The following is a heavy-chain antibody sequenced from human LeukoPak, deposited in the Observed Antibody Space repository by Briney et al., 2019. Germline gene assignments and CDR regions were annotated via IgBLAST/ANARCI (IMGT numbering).Heavy chain of an antibody. CDR2: TRNKANSYTT. Sequence: PGGSLRLSCAASGFTFSDYYMDWVRQAPGKGLEWVGRTRNKANSYTTEYAASVKGRFTISRDDSKNSLYLQMNSLKTEDTAVYYCARRAVVTLDYYYMDVWGKGTTVTVSS. V-gene: IGHV3-72*01. J-gene: IGHJ6*03. CDR1: GFTFSDYY. D-gene: IGHD4-23*01. CDR3: ARRAVVTLDYYYMDV.